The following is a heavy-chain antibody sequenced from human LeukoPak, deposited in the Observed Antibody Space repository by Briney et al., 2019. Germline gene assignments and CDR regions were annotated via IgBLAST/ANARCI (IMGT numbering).Heavy chain of an antibody. CDR3: ARGRNIEMTTMSGGSDY. D-gene: IGHD5-24*01. V-gene: IGHV1-2*02. Sequence: WASVKVSCKASGYTFTDYYMHWVRQAPGQGLEWMGWLNPNSGDTNYAQKFQGRVGVTRDTSISTAYMDLSDLRSDDTAVYYCARGRNIEMTTMSGGSDYWGQGTLVTVSS. CDR1: GYTFTDYY. CDR2: LNPNSGDT. J-gene: IGHJ4*02.